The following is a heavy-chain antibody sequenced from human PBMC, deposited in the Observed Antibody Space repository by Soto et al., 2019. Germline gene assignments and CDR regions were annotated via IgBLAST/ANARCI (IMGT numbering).Heavy chain of an antibody. D-gene: IGHD2-8*01. CDR2: ISNNGGRT. Sequence: GGSLRLSCAASGFTFSTYAMAWIRQAPGKGLEWVSGISNNGGRTYYAASVKGRFTISRDNSKNTLYLQMNSLRAEDTAVYYCARDDHCTNGVCYPYYSYYGMDVWGQGTTVTVSS. J-gene: IGHJ6*02. CDR1: GFTFSTYA. CDR3: ARDDHCTNGVCYPYYSYYGMDV. V-gene: IGHV3-23*01.